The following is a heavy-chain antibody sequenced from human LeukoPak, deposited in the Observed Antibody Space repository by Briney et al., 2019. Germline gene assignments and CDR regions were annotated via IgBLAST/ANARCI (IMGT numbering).Heavy chain of an antibody. V-gene: IGHV3-11*04. D-gene: IGHD4-17*01. J-gene: IGHJ4*02. CDR3: ARDVDDYGDYVGVDY. CDR1: GFTFSDYY. CDR2: ISSSGSTI. Sequence: GGSLRLSCAASGFTFSDYYMVWIRQAPGKGLEWVSYISSSGSTIYYADSVKGRFTISRDNAKNSLYLQMNSLRAEDTAVYYCARDVDDYGDYVGVDYWGQGTLVTVSS.